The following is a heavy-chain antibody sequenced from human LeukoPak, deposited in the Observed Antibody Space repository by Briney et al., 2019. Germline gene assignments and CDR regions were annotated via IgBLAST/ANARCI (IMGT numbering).Heavy chain of an antibody. CDR1: GYSFTSHW. CDR2: IYPGGSDT. Sequence: GESLKISCKGSGYSFTSHWIGWVREMPGKGLEWMGIIYPGGSDTRYSPSFQGQVTISADKSISTAYLQWSSLKASDTAMYYCARPGQLGEYTPYHFDYWGQGILVTVSS. CDR3: ARPGQLGEYTPYHFDY. D-gene: IGHD3-16*01. V-gene: IGHV5-51*01. J-gene: IGHJ4*02.